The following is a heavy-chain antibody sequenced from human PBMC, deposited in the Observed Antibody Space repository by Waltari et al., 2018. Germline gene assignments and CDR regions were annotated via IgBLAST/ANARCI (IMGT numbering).Heavy chain of an antibody. D-gene: IGHD3-3*01. CDR2: INPNSGGT. J-gene: IGHJ3*02. Sequence: QVQLVQSGAEVKKPGASVKVSCKASGYTFTGYYMHWVRQAPGQALEWMGWINPNSGGTNYAQKFQGRVTMTRDTSISTAYMELSRLRSDDTAVYYCAKDRTIFGVVRGGYDAFDIWGQGTMVTVSS. V-gene: IGHV1-2*02. CDR3: AKDRTIFGVVRGGYDAFDI. CDR1: GYTFTGYY.